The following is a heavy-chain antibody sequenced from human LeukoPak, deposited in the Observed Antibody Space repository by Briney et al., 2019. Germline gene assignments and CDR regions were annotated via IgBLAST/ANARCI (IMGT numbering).Heavy chain of an antibody. V-gene: IGHV3-7*01. CDR2: IKQDGSEK. J-gene: IGHJ4*02. CDR3: VRALGSSSADY. CDR1: GFTFTNYW. Sequence: PGGSLRLSCAASGFTFTNYWMSWVRQAPGKGLEWVANIKQDGSEKYYVDSVEGRFTISRDNAKNSLSLQMNSLSGEDTAAYYCVRALGSSSADYWGQGTLVTVSS. D-gene: IGHD6-6*01.